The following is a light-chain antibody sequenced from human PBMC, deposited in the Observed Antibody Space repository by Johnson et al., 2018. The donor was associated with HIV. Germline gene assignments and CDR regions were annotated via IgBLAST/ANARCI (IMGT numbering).Light chain of an antibody. J-gene: IGLJ1*01. Sequence: QSVLTQPPSVSAAPGQKVTISCSGSSSNIGNNYVSWYQQLPGTAPKLLIYENNKRPSGIPDRFSGSKSGTSATLGITGLQTGDEADYYCGTWDNSLNVYVFGTGTKVTVL. V-gene: IGLV1-51*02. CDR1: SSNIGNNY. CDR2: ENN. CDR3: GTWDNSLNVYV.